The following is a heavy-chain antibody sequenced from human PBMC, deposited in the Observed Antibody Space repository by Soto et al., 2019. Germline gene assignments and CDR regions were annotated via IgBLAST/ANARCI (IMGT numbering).Heavy chain of an antibody. D-gene: IGHD6-13*01. CDR3: ARGYSSSWYWFDS. V-gene: IGHV4-59*01. J-gene: IGHJ5*01. CDR1: GGSISSYY. Sequence: SLTCTVSGGSISSYYWSWIRQPPGKGLEWIGDIYYSGSTNYNPSLKGRVTISLDTSKSQFSLKVSSVTAADTAVYYCARGYSSSWYWFDSWGQGTLVTVSS. CDR2: IYYSGST.